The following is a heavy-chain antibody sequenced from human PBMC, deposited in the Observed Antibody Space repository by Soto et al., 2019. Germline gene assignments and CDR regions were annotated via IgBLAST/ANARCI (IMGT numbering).Heavy chain of an antibody. Sequence: GSTLVDPTQTLTLTCTFSGFSLSTSGMCVSWIRQPPGKALEWLALIDWDDDKYYSTSLKTRLTISKDTSKNQVVLTMTNMDPVDTATYYCARIRVKTTVVTLPYCYHYCMDVWGQGTTVT. J-gene: IGHJ6*02. D-gene: IGHD4-17*01. CDR1: GFSLSTSGMC. V-gene: IGHV2-70*01. CDR2: IDWDDDK. CDR3: ARIRVKTTVVTLPYCYHYCMDV.